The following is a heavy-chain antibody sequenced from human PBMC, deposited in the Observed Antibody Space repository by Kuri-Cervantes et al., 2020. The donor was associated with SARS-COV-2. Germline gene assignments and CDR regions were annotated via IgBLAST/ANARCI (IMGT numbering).Heavy chain of an antibody. CDR3: ARERILPRRAFGYEFDY. J-gene: IGHJ4*02. CDR2: INAGNGNT. Sequence: ASVKVSCKAFGYTFTSYAMHWVRQAPGQRLEWMGWINAGNGNTKYSQKFQGRVTITRDTSASTAYMELSSLRSEDTAVYYCARERILPRRAFGYEFDYWGQGTLVTVSS. D-gene: IGHD5-12*01. CDR1: GYTFTSYA. V-gene: IGHV1-3*01.